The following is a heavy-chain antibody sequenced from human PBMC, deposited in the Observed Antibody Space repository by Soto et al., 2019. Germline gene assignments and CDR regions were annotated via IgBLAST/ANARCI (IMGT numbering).Heavy chain of an antibody. J-gene: IGHJ3*01. CDR2: INPNSGGT. CDR3: ARDSKKLKWFGVPNAFDL. CDR1: GSTLTGYY. V-gene: IGHV1-2*02. Sequence: RXSVKVCCTGSGSTLTGYYINWVRQAPGQGLEWMGWINPNSGGTNYSQKFQGRVTMTRDTSISTAYMELSRLRSDDTAVYYCARDSKKLKWFGVPNAFDLWGQGTMVTVSS. D-gene: IGHD3-10*01.